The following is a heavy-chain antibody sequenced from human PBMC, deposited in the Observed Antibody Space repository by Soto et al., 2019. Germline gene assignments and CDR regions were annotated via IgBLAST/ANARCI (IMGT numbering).Heavy chain of an antibody. V-gene: IGHV3-23*01. J-gene: IGHJ6*02. D-gene: IGHD2-2*01. CDR2: ISGSGGST. Sequence: PGGSLRLSCAASGFTFSSYAMSWVRQAPGKGLEWVSAISGSGGSTYYADSVKGRFTISRDNSKNTLYLQMNSLRAEDTAVYYCAKGSRYCSSTSCYPYYYYGMDVWGQGTTVTVSS. CDR3: AKGSRYCSSTSCYPYYYYGMDV. CDR1: GFTFSSYA.